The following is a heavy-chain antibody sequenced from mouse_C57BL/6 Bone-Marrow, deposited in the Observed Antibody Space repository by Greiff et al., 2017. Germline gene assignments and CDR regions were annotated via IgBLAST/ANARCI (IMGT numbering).Heavy chain of an antibody. D-gene: IGHD2-4*01. V-gene: IGHV1-52*01. CDR1: GYTFTSYW. CDR2: IDPSDSET. Sequence: VQLQQPGAELVRPGSSVKLSCKASGYTFTSYWMHWVKQRPIQGLEWIGNIDPSDSETHYNQKFKDKATLTVDKSSSTAYMQLSSLTSEDSAVYYCARETGYDYGYWYFDVWGTGTTVTVSS. CDR3: ARETGYDYGYWYFDV. J-gene: IGHJ1*03.